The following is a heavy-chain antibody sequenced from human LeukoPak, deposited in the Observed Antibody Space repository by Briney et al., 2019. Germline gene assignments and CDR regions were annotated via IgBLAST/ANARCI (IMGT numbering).Heavy chain of an antibody. Sequence: SETLSLTCTVSGGSISSYYWSWIRQPPGKGLEWIGYIYYSGSTNYNPSLKSRVTISVDTSKNQFSLKLSSVTAADTAVYYCAGASGSWYLPTDYWGQGTLVTVSS. V-gene: IGHV4-59*01. D-gene: IGHD6-13*01. CDR1: GGSISSYY. J-gene: IGHJ4*02. CDR3: AGASGSWYLPTDY. CDR2: IYYSGST.